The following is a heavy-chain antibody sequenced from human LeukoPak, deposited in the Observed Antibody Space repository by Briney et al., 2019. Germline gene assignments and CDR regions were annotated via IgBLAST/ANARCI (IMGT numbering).Heavy chain of an antibody. D-gene: IGHD2-15*01. J-gene: IGHJ6*03. Sequence: ASVKVSCKASGGTFSSYAISWVRQAPGQGLEWMGGIIPIFGTANYAQKFQGRVTITTDESTSTAYMELSSLRSEDTAVYYCARKDIVVTRYYYYYMDVWGKGTTVTVSS. CDR3: ARKDIVVTRYYYYYMDV. CDR1: GGTFSSYA. V-gene: IGHV1-69*05. CDR2: IIPIFGTA.